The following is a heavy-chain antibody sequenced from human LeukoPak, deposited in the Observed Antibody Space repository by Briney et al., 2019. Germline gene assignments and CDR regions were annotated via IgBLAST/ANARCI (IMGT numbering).Heavy chain of an antibody. CDR2: IKQDGSEK. V-gene: IGHV3-7*01. D-gene: IGHD3-10*01. J-gene: IGHJ4*02. CDR1: GFTFSSYW. CDR3: ARDGLWFGECNDY. Sequence: GGSLRLSCAASGFTFSSYWMSWVRQAPGKGLEWVANIKQDGSEKYYVDSVKGRFTISRGNAKNSLYLQMNSLRAEDTAVYYCARDGLWFGECNDYWGQGTLVTVSS.